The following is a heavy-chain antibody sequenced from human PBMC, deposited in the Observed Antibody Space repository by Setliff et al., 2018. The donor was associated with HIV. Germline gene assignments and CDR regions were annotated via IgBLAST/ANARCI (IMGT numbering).Heavy chain of an antibody. CDR3: VRAEYSSSSDWFAP. V-gene: IGHV4-31*03. Sequence: SETLSLTCSVSGGSISSGGYYWSWIRQHPGKGLEWIGYIYYSGNTYYSPSLKSRLTISVDTSKNQFSLRLRSVTAADTAVYYCVRAEYSSSSDWFAPWGQGALVTVSS. CDR2: IYYSGNT. D-gene: IGHD6-6*01. CDR1: GGSISSGGYY. J-gene: IGHJ5*02.